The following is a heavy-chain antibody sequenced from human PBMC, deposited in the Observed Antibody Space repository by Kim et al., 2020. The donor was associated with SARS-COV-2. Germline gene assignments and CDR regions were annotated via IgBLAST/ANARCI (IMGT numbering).Heavy chain of an antibody. Sequence: DSVKGQITISRDNAKNSLYLQMNSLRAEDTAVYYCARENFLYDSSGYSDYWGQGTLVTVSS. CDR3: ARENFLYDSSGYSDY. D-gene: IGHD3-22*01. J-gene: IGHJ4*02. V-gene: IGHV3-7*03.